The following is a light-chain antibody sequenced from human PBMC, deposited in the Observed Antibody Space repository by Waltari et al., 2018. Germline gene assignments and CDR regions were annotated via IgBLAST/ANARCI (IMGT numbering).Light chain of an antibody. CDR1: QSVSRY. CDR3: QKYVSLQAT. CDR2: DAS. J-gene: IGKJ1*01. V-gene: IGKV3-20*01. Sequence: EIVLTQSPGTLSLSPGERATLSCRASQSVSRYLAWYQQKPGQAPRLLIYDASTRATGIPDRFSGSGSGTDFSLTISRLEPEDFAVYYCQKYVSLQATFGQGTKVEVK.